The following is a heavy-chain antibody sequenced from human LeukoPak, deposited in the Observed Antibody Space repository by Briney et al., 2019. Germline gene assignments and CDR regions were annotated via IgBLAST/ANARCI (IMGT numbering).Heavy chain of an antibody. Sequence: GGSLRLSCAASGFTFSSYNMNWVRQAPGKGLEWVSSISSSSSYIYYADSVKGRFTISRDNAKNSLYLQMNSLRAEDTAVYYCARAPYSYGSFDYWGQGTLVTVSS. J-gene: IGHJ4*02. CDR3: ARAPYSYGSFDY. CDR1: GFTFSSYN. V-gene: IGHV3-21*01. CDR2: ISSSSSYI. D-gene: IGHD5-18*01.